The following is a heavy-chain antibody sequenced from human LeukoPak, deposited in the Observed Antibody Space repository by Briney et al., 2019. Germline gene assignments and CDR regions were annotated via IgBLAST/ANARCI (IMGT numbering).Heavy chain of an antibody. V-gene: IGHV4-38-2*02. Sequence: SETLSLTCTVSGYSISSGYYWGWIRQPPGKGLEWIGSIYHSGSTFYNPSLKSRVTISIDTSKNQFSLKLSSVTAADTAVYYCARVTLLPTHIDYWGRGALVTVSS. CDR2: IYHSGST. CDR3: ARVTLLPTHIDY. D-gene: IGHD2/OR15-2a*01. CDR1: GYSISSGYY. J-gene: IGHJ4*02.